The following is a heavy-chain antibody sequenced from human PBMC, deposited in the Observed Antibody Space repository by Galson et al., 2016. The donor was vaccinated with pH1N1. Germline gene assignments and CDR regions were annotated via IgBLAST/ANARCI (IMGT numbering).Heavy chain of an antibody. CDR2: IYWNDDE. V-gene: IGHV2-5*01. J-gene: IGHJ3*02. CDR1: GFSLTTTGEG. Sequence: PALVKPTQTVTLTCVFSGFSLTTTGEGVGWIRQPPGKALEWLAIIYWNDDERYSPSLENRLTISKDTSKNQVVLTMTNMDPVDTATYYRAHNSWTTVSRYNAFDIWGQGTMVTVSS. CDR3: AHNSWTTVSRYNAFDI. D-gene: IGHD4-17*01.